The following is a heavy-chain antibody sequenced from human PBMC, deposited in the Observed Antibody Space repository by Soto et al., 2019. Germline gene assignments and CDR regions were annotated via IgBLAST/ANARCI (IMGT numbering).Heavy chain of an antibody. CDR1: GGTFSSYA. CDR3: ARDRLRGVGGGHYYFDY. CDR2: IIPIFGTA. J-gene: IGHJ4*02. Sequence: SVKVSCKAPGGTFSSYAISWVRQAPGQGLEWMGGIIPIFGTANYAQKFQGRVTITADKSTSTAYMELSSLRSEDTAVYYCARDRLRGVGGGHYYFDYWGQGTLVTVSS. D-gene: IGHD2-15*01. V-gene: IGHV1-69*06.